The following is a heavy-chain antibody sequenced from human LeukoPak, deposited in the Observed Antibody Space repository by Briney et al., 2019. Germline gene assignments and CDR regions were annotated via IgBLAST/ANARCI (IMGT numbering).Heavy chain of an antibody. CDR2: IYHSGST. V-gene: IGHV4-38-2*02. J-gene: IGHJ6*03. CDR1: GYSISSGYY. Sequence: SETLSLTCTVSGYSISSGYYWGWILQPPGKGLEWIGSIYHSGSTYYNPSLKSRVTISVDTSKNQFSLKLSSVTAADTAVYYCVRGYDSSVHYYYYMDVWGKGTTVTVSS. D-gene: IGHD3-22*01. CDR3: VRGYDSSVHYYYYMDV.